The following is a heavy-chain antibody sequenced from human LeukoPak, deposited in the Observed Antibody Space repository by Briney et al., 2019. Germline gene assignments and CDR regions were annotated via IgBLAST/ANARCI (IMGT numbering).Heavy chain of an antibody. J-gene: IGHJ5*02. CDR3: ARGYCTSTSCYGIWFDP. CDR2: IKQDGSEK. CDR1: GFTFSSYW. D-gene: IGHD2-2*01. V-gene: IGHV3-7*01. Sequence: GGSLRLSCVTSGFTFSSYWMNWVRQAPGKGLEWVANIKQDGSEKYYVDSVKGRFTISRDNAKNSLYLQMNSLTAEDTAVYHCARGYCTSTSCYGIWFDPWGQGTLVTVSS.